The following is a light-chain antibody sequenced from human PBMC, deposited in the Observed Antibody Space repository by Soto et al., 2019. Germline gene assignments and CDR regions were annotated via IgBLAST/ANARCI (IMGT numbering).Light chain of an antibody. Sequence: DIQMTQSPSTLAASVGDRVTITCRASQSIRNFLAWYQQKPGKAPNVLIYDASSLESGVPSMFSGSGSGTEFTLTISSLQPDDFATYYCQQYDSYWTFGPGTKVEIK. V-gene: IGKV1-5*01. J-gene: IGKJ1*01. CDR3: QQYDSYWT. CDR2: DAS. CDR1: QSIRNF.